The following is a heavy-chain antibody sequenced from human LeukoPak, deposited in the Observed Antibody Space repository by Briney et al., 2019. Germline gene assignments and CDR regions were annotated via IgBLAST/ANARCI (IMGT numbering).Heavy chain of an antibody. D-gene: IGHD3-3*01. J-gene: IGHJ6*02. CDR2: INSDGSST. CDR1: GFTFSSYW. V-gene: IGHV3-74*01. Sequence: GGSLRLSCAASGFTFSSYWMHWVRQAPGKGLVWVSRINSDGSSTSYADSVKGRFTIPRDNAKNTLYLQMNSLRAEDTAVYYCAREHYDFWSGFYYYYYGMDVWGQGTTVTVSS. CDR3: AREHYDFWSGFYYYYYGMDV.